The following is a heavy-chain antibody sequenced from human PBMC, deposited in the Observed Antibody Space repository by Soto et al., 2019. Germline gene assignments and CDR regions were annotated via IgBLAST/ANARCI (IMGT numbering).Heavy chain of an antibody. V-gene: IGHV1-69*01. D-gene: IGHD3-22*01. Sequence: QVQLVQSGAEVKKPESSVKVSCKASGDTFSSYAISWVRQAPGQGLEWMGGIIPIFGTANYAQKFQGRVTITADESTSTAYMELSSLISEDTAVYYCARDGSGYRSRASPMDVWGQGTTVTVS. CDR2: IIPIFGTA. CDR3: ARDGSGYRSRASPMDV. J-gene: IGHJ6*02. CDR1: GDTFSSYA.